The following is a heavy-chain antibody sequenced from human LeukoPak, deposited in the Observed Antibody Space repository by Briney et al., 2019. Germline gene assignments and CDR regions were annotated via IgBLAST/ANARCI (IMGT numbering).Heavy chain of an antibody. D-gene: IGHD3-16*01. CDR3: ARGGAYDTLSGPFDY. CDR1: GGSISSGDYY. J-gene: IGHJ4*02. V-gene: IGHV4-30-4*01. CDR2: IYYSGST. Sequence: PSETLSLTCTVSGGSISSGDYYWSWIRQPPGKGLEWIGYIYYSGSTYYNPSLKSRVTISVDTSKNQFSLKLSSVTAADTAVYYCARGGAYDTLSGPFDYWGQGTLVTVSS.